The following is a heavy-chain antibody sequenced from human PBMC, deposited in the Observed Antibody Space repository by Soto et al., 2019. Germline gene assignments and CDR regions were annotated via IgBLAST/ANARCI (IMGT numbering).Heavy chain of an antibody. CDR1: GGTFSSYA. CDR2: IIPIFGTA. D-gene: IGHD3-9*01. Sequence: QVQLVQSGAEVKKPGSSVKVSCKASGGTFSSYAISWVRQAPGQGLEWMGGIIPIFGTANYAQKFQGRVTITADESTSTAYMELSSLGSEDTAVYYCASHRNDYDILTGYYYGMDVWGQGTTVTVSS. J-gene: IGHJ6*02. CDR3: ASHRNDYDILTGYYYGMDV. V-gene: IGHV1-69*12.